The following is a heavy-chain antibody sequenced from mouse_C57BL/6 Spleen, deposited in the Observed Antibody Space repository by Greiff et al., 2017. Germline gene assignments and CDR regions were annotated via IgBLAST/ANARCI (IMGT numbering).Heavy chain of an antibody. CDR1: GYAFSSYW. CDR3: ARFTLLLCDAMDY. J-gene: IGHJ4*01. Sequence: QVQLQQSGAELVKPGASVKISCKASGYAFSSYWMNWVKQRPGKGLEWIGQIYPGDGDTNYNGKFKGKATLTADKSSSTAYMQLSSLTSEDSAVYFCARFTLLLCDAMDYWGQGTSVTVAS. D-gene: IGHD2-1*01. V-gene: IGHV1-80*01. CDR2: IYPGDGDT.